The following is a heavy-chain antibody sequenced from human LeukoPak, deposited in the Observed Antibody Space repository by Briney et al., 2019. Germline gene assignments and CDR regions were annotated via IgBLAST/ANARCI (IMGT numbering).Heavy chain of an antibody. CDR3: AIYYGLAIDY. CDR1: GYSISNGYY. Sequence: SETLSLTRTVSGYSISNGYYWGWVRQPPGKGLVWIGTIHHSPTTYYSPSLSSRVTTSVDTSKTQFSLKRSYVTAADTAVYHGAIYYGLAIDYWGQGTLVTVSS. D-gene: IGHD3-3*01. V-gene: IGHV4-38-2*02. CDR2: IHHSPTT. J-gene: IGHJ4*02.